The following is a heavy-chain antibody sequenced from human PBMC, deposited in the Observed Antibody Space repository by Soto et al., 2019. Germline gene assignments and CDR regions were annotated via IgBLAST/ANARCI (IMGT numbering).Heavy chain of an antibody. J-gene: IGHJ4*02. CDR2: SRDKVHSHTT. CDR3: ARGVVSTGYFDY. CDR1: GFTFSDHY. D-gene: IGHD5-12*01. Sequence: EVQLAESGGGLVQPGGSLRLSCAASGFTFSDHYMDWVRQAPGKGLDWVGRSRDKVHSHTTEYAASVKGRFTISRGDSENSLYLQMNSLKTEDTAVYYCARGVVSTGYFDYWGQGTLVTVSS. V-gene: IGHV3-72*01.